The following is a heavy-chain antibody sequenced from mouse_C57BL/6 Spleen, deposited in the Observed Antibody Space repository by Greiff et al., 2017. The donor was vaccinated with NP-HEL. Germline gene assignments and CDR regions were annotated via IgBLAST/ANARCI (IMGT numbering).Heavy chain of an antibody. J-gene: IGHJ2*01. D-gene: IGHD2-1*01. CDR2: INPYNGGT. V-gene: IGHV1-19*01. CDR1: GYTFTDYY. Sequence: EVQLQQSGPVLVKPGASVKMSCKASGYTFTDYYMNWVKQSHGKSLEWIGVINPYNGGTSYNQKFKGKATLTVDKSASTAYMELNSLTSEDSAVYYGARDGNSPGDGYFDYWGQGTTLTVSS. CDR3: ARDGNSPGDGYFDY.